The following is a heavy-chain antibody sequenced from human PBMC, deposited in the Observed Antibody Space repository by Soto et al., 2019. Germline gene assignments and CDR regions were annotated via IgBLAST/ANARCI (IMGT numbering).Heavy chain of an antibody. CDR1: GGSISSYY. J-gene: IGHJ6*02. D-gene: IGHD5-12*01. V-gene: IGHV4-59*01. Sequence: SETLSLTCTVSGGSISSYYWSWIRQPPGKGLEWIGYIYYSGSTNYNPSLKSRVTISVDTSKNQFSLKLSSVTAADTAVYYCARVGIVATDSLIAYYGMDVWGQGTTVTVSS. CDR2: IYYSGST. CDR3: ARVGIVATDSLIAYYGMDV.